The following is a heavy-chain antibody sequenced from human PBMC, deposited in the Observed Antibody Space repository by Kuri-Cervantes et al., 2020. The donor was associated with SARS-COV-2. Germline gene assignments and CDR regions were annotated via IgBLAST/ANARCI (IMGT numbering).Heavy chain of an antibody. J-gene: IGHJ4*02. CDR1: GYTFTSYA. D-gene: IGHD3-3*01. Sequence: ASVKVSCKASGYTFTSYAMNWVRQAPGQGLEWMGWINAGNGNTKYSQKFQGRVTITRDTSTSTVYMELSSLRSEDTAVYYCARATYDFWSGYFDYWGQGTLVTVSS. CDR2: INAGNGNT. CDR3: ARATYDFWSGYFDY. V-gene: IGHV1-3*01.